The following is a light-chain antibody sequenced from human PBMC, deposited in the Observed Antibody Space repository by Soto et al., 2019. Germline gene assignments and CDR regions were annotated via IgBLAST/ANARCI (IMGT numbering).Light chain of an antibody. J-gene: IGKJ1*01. CDR1: QSISSW. Sequence: DIQMTQSPSTLSASVGDRVTITCRASQSISSWLAWYQQKPGKVPKLLIYDSSSLESGVPSRFSGSGSETEFTLTISSLQPDDFANYYCQKYNSFPRTFGPGTKVEIK. CDR3: QKYNSFPRT. V-gene: IGKV1-5*01. CDR2: DSS.